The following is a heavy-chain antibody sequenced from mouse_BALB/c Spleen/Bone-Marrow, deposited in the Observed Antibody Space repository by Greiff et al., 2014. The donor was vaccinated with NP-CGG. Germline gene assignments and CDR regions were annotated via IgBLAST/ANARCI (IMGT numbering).Heavy chain of an antibody. D-gene: IGHD1-3*01. CDR3: ARLGYSGY. Sequence: QVQLKDSGPELVKPGASVKISCKASGYAFNSSWMNWVKQRPGQGLEWIGRIFPGDGDTNYDGKFRGKATLTADKSSNTAYMQLSSLTSVDSAVYFCARLGYSGYWGQGTALTVSS. J-gene: IGHJ2*01. V-gene: IGHV1-82*01. CDR1: GYAFNSSW. CDR2: IFPGDGDT.